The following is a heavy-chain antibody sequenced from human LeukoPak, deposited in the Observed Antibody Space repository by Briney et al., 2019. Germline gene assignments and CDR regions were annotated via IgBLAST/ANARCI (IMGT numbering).Heavy chain of an antibody. J-gene: IGHJ4*02. Sequence: GASVNVSCKASGYSFTGYYMHWVRQAPGQGLERMGWINPNRGGTNYAQKFQGRVTMTRDTSISTASLELSRLSSDDTAVYYCARDGTWYYYGSGSPPLFDYWGQGTLVTVSS. D-gene: IGHD3-10*01. CDR1: GYSFTGYY. CDR3: ARDGTWYYYGSGSPPLFDY. CDR2: INPNRGGT. V-gene: IGHV1-2*02.